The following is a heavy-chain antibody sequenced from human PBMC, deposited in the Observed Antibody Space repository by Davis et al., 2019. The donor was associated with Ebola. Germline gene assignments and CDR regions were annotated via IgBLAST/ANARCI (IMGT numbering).Heavy chain of an antibody. Sequence: PGGSLRLSCAASGFTFSSYWMSWVRQAPGKGLVWVSRINSDGSSTSYADSVKGRFTISRDNAKNTLYLQMNSLRAEDTAVYYCARGIVGATYYYYGMDVWGQGTTVTVSS. CDR2: INSDGSST. CDR1: GFTFSSYW. CDR3: ARGIVGATYYYYGMDV. V-gene: IGHV3-74*01. J-gene: IGHJ6*02. D-gene: IGHD1-26*01.